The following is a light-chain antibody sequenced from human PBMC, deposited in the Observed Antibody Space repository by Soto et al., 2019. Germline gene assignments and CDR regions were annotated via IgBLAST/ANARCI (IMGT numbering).Light chain of an antibody. V-gene: IGKV3-11*01. CDR1: QSVSSY. Sequence: EIMLTQPPVTLSLSPGERATLSCRASQSVSSYLAWYQQKPGQAPRLLIYDASNRATGIPARFSGSGSGTDFTLTISSLEPEDFAVYYCQQRTNWYTFGQGTKLEIK. CDR3: QQRTNWYT. J-gene: IGKJ2*01. CDR2: DAS.